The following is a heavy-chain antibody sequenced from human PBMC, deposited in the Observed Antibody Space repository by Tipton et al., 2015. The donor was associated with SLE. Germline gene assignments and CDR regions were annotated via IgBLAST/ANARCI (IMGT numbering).Heavy chain of an antibody. J-gene: IGHJ5*02. Sequence: TLSLTCAVYGGSFSGYYWSWIRQPPGKGLEWIGEINPSGSTKYNPSLKSRITISVDTSKNQFSLKVSSVTAADTAVYFCTRSLYNTNWFWFDPWGQGTLVIVSS. V-gene: IGHV4-34*01. CDR3: TRSLYNTNWFWFDP. CDR1: GGSFSGYY. CDR2: INPSGST. D-gene: IGHD6-13*01.